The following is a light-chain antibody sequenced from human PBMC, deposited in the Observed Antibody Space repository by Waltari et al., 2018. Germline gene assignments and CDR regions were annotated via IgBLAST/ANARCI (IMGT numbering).Light chain of an antibody. CDR1: SSHVGGYPY. CDR3: SSYTSSSAYV. J-gene: IGLJ1*01. CDR2: DVS. V-gene: IGLV2-14*03. Sequence: QSALTQPASVSGSPGPSLTISCTGTSSHVGGYPYVPWYQQHPGKAPKLMIYDVSNRPSGVSNRFSGSKSGNTASLTISGLQAEDEADYYCSSYTSSSAYVFGTGTKVTVL.